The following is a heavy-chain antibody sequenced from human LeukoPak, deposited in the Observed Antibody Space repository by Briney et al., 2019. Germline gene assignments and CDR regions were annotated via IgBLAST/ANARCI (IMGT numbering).Heavy chain of an antibody. CDR1: GFTFSSYS. V-gene: IGHV3-48*01. J-gene: IGHJ4*02. CDR3: AKPSDIVVVVAATPFDY. CDR2: ISSSSSTI. Sequence: GGSLRLSCAASGFTFSSYSMNWVRQAPGKGLEWVSYISSSSSTIYYADSVKGRFTISRDNAKNSLYLQMNSLRAEDTAVYYCAKPSDIVVVVAATPFDYWGQGTLVTVSS. D-gene: IGHD2-15*01.